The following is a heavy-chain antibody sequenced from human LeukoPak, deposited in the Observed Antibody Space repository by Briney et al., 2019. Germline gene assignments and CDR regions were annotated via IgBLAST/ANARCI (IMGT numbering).Heavy chain of an antibody. Sequence: ASVKVSCKASGYTFTSYYMHWVRQAPGQGLEWMGIINPSGGSTSYAQKFQGRVTMTRDTSTGTVYMELSSLRSEDTAVYYCARGRGYYGSGSSSRGMDVWGKGTTVTVSS. V-gene: IGHV1-46*01. J-gene: IGHJ6*04. CDR1: GYTFTSYY. D-gene: IGHD3-10*01. CDR3: ARGRGYYGSGSSSRGMDV. CDR2: INPSGGST.